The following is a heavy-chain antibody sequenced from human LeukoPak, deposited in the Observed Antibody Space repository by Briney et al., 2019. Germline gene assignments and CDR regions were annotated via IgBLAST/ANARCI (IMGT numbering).Heavy chain of an antibody. D-gene: IGHD6-25*01. CDR1: GFTFSSYA. J-gene: IGHJ4*02. CDR2: ISYDGSNK. Sequence: GGSLRLSCAASGFTFSSYAMHWVRQAPGKGLEWVAVISYDGSNKYYADSVKGRFTISRDNSKNTLYLQMNSLRAEDTAVYYRARQASRWGQGTLVTVSS. CDR3: ARQASR. V-gene: IGHV3-30-3*01.